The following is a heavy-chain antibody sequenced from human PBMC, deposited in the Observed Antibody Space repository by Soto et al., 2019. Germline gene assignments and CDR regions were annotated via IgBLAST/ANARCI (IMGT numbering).Heavy chain of an antibody. CDR3: ASEDSNQPRYGMDV. D-gene: IGHD5-18*01. CDR1: GYTFTSYY. V-gene: IGHV1-46*01. J-gene: IGHJ6*02. CDR2: INPSGGST. Sequence: ASVKVSCKASGYTFTSYYMHWLRQSPGQGLEWMGIINPSGGSTSYAQKFQGRVTMTRDTSTSTVYMELSSLRSEDTAVYYCASEDSNQPRYGMDVWGQGTTVTVSS.